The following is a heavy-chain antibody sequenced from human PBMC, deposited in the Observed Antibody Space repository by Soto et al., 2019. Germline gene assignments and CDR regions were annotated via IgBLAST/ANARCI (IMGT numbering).Heavy chain of an antibody. CDR3: AKEWGSGWYWNYYYGMDV. CDR2: ISYDGSNK. CDR1: GFTFSSYG. D-gene: IGHD6-19*01. Sequence: HPGGSLRLSCAASGFTFSSYGMHWVRQAPGKGLEWVAVISYDGSNKYYADSVKGRFTISRDNSKNTLYLQMNSLRAEDTAVYYCAKEWGSGWYWNYYYGMDVWGQGTTVTVSS. V-gene: IGHV3-30*18. J-gene: IGHJ6*02.